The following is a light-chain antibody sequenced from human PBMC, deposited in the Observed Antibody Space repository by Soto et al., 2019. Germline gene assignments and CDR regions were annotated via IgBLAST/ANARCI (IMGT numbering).Light chain of an antibody. CDR3: LLAYSGGRV. Sequence: QAVVTQEPSLTVSPGGTVTLTCGSSDGPVTSNHYPYWYQQRPGQVPRTLIYDTTNRQSWAPARFSGSLVGVKAALTLSGAQPYDEADYYCLLAYSGGRVFGGRTKLTVL. J-gene: IGLJ2*01. V-gene: IGLV7-46*01. CDR1: DGPVTSNHY. CDR2: DTT.